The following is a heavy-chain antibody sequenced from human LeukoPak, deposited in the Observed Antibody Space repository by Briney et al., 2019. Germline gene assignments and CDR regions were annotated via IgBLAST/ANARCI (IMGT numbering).Heavy chain of an antibody. J-gene: IGHJ4*02. V-gene: IGHV1-69*04. Sequence: SVKVSCKASGGTFSSYAISWVRQAPGQGLEWMGRIIPILGIANYAQKFQGRVTITADKSTGTAYMELSSLRSEDTAVYYCARGYYDSSGYYYYWGQGTLVTVSS. D-gene: IGHD3-22*01. CDR3: ARGYYDSSGYYYY. CDR1: GGTFSSYA. CDR2: IIPILGIA.